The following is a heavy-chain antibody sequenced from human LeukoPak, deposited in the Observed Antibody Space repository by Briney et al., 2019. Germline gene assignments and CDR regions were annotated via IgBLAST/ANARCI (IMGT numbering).Heavy chain of an antibody. CDR1: GYTFTGYY. D-gene: IGHD6-13*01. CDR2: INPNSGGT. CDR3: ASYSGSSSWIHEYFQH. V-gene: IGHV1-2*02. J-gene: IGHJ1*01. Sequence: GASVKVSCKASGYTFTGYYMHWVRQAPGQGLEWMGWINPNSGGTNYAQKFQGRVTMTRDTSISTAYMELSRLRSDDTAVYYCASYSGSSSWIHEYFQHWGQGTLVTVSS.